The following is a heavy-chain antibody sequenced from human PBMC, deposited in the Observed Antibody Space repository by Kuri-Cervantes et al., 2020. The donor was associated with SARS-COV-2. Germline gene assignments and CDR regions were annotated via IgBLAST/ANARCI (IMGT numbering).Heavy chain of an antibody. CDR3: YCAPKEGFDS. D-gene: IGHD2-21*01. V-gene: IGHV1-8*02. CDR2: VKTNSGNT. Sequence: ASVKVSCKGSGYSFTSYWIGWVRQMPGKGLEWMGMVKTNSGNTLYAQFFQGRVTMTRDTSTSTVYMELSSLTSEDTAIYYCYCAPKEGFDSWGQGTLVTVSS. J-gene: IGHJ4*02. CDR1: GYSFTSYW.